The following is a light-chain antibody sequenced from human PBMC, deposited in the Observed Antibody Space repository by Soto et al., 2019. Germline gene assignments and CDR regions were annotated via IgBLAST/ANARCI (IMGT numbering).Light chain of an antibody. CDR2: LNSDGSH. CDR3: QTWGTGIAV. J-gene: IGLJ7*01. V-gene: IGLV4-69*01. CDR1: SGHSSYA. Sequence: QPVLTQSPSASASLGASVKLTCTLSSGHSSYAIAWHQQQPEKGPRYLMKLNSDGSHSKGDGIPDRFSGSSSGAERYLTISSLQSXXEADYYCQTWGTGIAVFGGGTQLTV.